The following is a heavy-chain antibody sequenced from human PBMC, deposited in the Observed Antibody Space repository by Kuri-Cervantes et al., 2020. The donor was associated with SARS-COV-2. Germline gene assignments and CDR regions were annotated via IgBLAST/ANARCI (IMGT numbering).Heavy chain of an antibody. CDR2: IYHSGST. CDR3: ARAKMGFLEWDNWFDP. Sequence: GSLRLSCAVSGYSISSGYYWGWTRQPPGKGLEWIGSIYHSGSTYYNPSLKSRVTISVDTSKNQFSLKLSSVTAADTAVYYCARAKMGFLEWDNWFDPWGQGTLVTVSS. J-gene: IGHJ5*02. D-gene: IGHD3-3*01. CDR1: GYSISSGYY. V-gene: IGHV4-38-2*01.